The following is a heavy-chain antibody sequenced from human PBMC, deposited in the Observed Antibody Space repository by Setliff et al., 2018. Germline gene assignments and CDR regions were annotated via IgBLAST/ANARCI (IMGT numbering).Heavy chain of an antibody. CDR1: GFTFSNYD. V-gene: IGHV3-33*06. J-gene: IGHJ4*02. CDR3: AKVPTSGTYYYFDY. Sequence: PGGSLRLSCAASGFTFSNYDMSWVRQAPGKGLEWVAVIWVDGGNKYHADSLKGRFTISRDNSKNTVYLQRNSLRAEDTAVYYCAKVPTSGTYYYFDYWGQGTLVTVSS. CDR2: IWVDGGNK. D-gene: IGHD1-26*01.